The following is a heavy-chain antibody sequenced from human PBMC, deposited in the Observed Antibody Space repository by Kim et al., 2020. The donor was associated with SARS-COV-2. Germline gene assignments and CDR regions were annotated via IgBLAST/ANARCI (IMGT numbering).Heavy chain of an antibody. Sequence: STYYNPSLKSRVTISVDTSKNQFSLKLSSVTAADTAVYYCARQSDGDFDYWDQGTLVTVSS. V-gene: IGHV4-39*01. J-gene: IGHJ4*02. CDR3: ARQSDGDFDY. CDR2: ST. D-gene: IGHD4-17*01.